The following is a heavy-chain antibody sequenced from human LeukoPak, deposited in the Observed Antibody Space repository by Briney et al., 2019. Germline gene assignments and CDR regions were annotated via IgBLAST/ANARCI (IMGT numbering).Heavy chain of an antibody. Sequence: SVTVSFKASGGTFSSYAISWVRQAPGQGLEWMGGIIPIFGTANYAQKFQGRVTITADESTSTAYMELSSLRSEDTPVYYCARGSESSTSLYFDYWGQGTLVTVSS. CDR3: ARGSESSTSLYFDY. CDR1: GGTFSSYA. V-gene: IGHV1-69*13. J-gene: IGHJ4*02. CDR2: IIPIFGTA. D-gene: IGHD2-2*01.